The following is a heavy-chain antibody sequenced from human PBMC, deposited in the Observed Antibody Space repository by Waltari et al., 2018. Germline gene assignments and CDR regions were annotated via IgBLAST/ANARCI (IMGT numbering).Heavy chain of an antibody. V-gene: IGHV3-30-3*01. CDR3: ARVEYSSGFDY. J-gene: IGHJ4*02. CDR1: GFPFSSYA. Sequence: QVQLVESGGGVVQPGRSLRLSCAASGFPFSSYAMPWVRQAPGKGLEWVAVISYDGSNKYYADSVKGRFTISRDNSKNTLYLQMNSLRAEDTAVYYCARVEYSSGFDYWGQGTLVTVSS. D-gene: IGHD6-19*01. CDR2: ISYDGSNK.